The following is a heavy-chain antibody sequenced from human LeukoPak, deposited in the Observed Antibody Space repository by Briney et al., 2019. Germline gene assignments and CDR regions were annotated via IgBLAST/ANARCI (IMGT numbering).Heavy chain of an antibody. CDR3: ARDGNDSSGYSVDY. J-gene: IGHJ4*02. CDR1: GYTFTSYG. Sequence: ASVKVSCKASGYTFTSYGISWVRQAPGQGLEWMGWINTNTGNPTYAQGFTGRFVFSLDTSVSTAYLQISSLKAEDTAVYYCARDGNDSSGYSVDYWGQGTLVTVSS. V-gene: IGHV7-4-1*02. CDR2: INTNTGNP. D-gene: IGHD3-22*01.